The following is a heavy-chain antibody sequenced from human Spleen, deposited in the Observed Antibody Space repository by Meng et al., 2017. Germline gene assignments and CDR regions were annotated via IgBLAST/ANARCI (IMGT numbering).Heavy chain of an antibody. V-gene: IGHV4-4*02. J-gene: IGHJ4*02. CDR1: GGSISSIDW. Sequence: QVQLKESGPGLVKPSGTRSLTCVVSGGSISSIDWWSWVRQPPGKGLEWIGEINHSGSTNYNPSLESRATISVDTSQNNLSLKLSSVTAADSAVYYCARSTTAIDYWGQGTLVTVSS. CDR2: INHSGST. CDR3: ARSTTAIDY. D-gene: IGHD4-17*01.